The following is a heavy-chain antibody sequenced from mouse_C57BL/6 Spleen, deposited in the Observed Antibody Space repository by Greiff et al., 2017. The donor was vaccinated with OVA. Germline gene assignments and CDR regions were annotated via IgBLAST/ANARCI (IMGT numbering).Heavy chain of an antibody. CDR1: GFTFSDYG. D-gene: IGHD2-2*01. V-gene: IGHV5-17*01. J-gene: IGHJ2*01. CDR2: ISSGSSTI. Sequence: EVQLQESGGGLVKPGGSLKLSCAASGFTFSDYGMHWVRQAPEKGLEWVAYISSGSSTIYYADTVKGRFTIARDNAKNTLFLQMTSLRSEDTAMYYCARVYYGYDGGYYFDYWGQGTTLTVSS. CDR3: ARVYYGYDGGYYFDY.